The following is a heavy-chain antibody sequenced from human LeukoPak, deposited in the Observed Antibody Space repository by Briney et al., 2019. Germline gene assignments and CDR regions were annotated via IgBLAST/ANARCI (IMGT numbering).Heavy chain of an antibody. J-gene: IGHJ4*02. CDR2: ISGSGGST. CDR3: AKDPTFNAYVLRYFDLLDPKDY. CDR1: GFTFSSYA. D-gene: IGHD3-9*01. V-gene: IGHV3-23*01. Sequence: PGGSLRLSCAASGFTFSSYAMSWVRQAPGKGLECVSAISGSGGSTYYADSVKGRFTSSSDNSKNTLYLQMNSLKAEDTAVYYCAKDPTFNAYVLRYFDLLDPKDYWGQGTLVTVSS.